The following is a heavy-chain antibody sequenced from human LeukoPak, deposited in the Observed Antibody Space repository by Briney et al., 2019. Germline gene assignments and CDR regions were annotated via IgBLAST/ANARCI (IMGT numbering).Heavy chain of an antibody. Sequence: PGGSLRLSCAASGFTFSSYSMNWVRQAPGKGLEWVSSISSSSSYIYYADSVKGRFTISRDNAKNSLYLQMNSLRAEDTAVYYCARDPSTVTFYYYYGMDVWGQGTTVTVSS. CDR3: ARDPSTVTFYYYYGMDV. D-gene: IGHD4-17*01. CDR2: ISSSSSYI. V-gene: IGHV3-21*01. J-gene: IGHJ6*02. CDR1: GFTFSSYS.